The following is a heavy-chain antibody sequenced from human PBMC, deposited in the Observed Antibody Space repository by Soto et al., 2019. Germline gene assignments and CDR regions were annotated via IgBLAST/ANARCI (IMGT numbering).Heavy chain of an antibody. Sequence: GGSLRLSCAASGFTFRKYGMHWIRQVPGKGLEWVSRISGRGGSTNYADSVKGRFTISRDNSKNTLYLQMNSLRAEDTAVYYCATDVGASGDTTVVWGQGSLVTVSS. D-gene: IGHD1-26*01. J-gene: IGHJ4*03. CDR1: GFTFRKYG. V-gene: IGHV3-23*01. CDR2: ISGRGGST. CDR3: ATDVGASGDTTVV.